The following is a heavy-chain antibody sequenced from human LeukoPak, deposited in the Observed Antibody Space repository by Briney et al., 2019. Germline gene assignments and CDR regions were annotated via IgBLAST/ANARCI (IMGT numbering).Heavy chain of an antibody. V-gene: IGHV1-46*01. CDR1: GYTFTSYY. CDR2: INPSGGST. D-gene: IGHD5-12*01. CDR3: ARGPTWSGYVFALDY. J-gene: IGHJ4*02. Sequence: ASVEVSCKASGYTFTSYYMHWVRQAPGQGLEWMGIINPSGGSTSYAQKFQGRVTMTRDTSTSTVYMELSSLRSDDTAVYYCARGPTWSGYVFALDYWGQGTLVIVSS.